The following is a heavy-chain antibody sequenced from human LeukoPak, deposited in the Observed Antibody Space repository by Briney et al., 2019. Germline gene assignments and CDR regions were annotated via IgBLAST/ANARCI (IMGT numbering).Heavy chain of an antibody. V-gene: IGHV4-59*02. D-gene: IGHD1-26*01. CDR3: ARWDSGSYFLDY. CDR1: GASVSSYY. J-gene: IGHJ4*02. Sequence: PSETLSPTCTVSGASVSSYYWNWIRQPPGKGLEWIGYIYYSGSTNYNPSLKSRVTISVDTSKNQFSLKLNSVTAADTAVYYCARWDSGSYFLDYWGQGTLVTVSS. CDR2: IYYSGST.